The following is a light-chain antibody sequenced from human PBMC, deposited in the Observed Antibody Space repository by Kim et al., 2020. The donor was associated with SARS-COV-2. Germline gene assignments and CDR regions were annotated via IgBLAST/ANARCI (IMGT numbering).Light chain of an antibody. CDR1: QGICAA. Sequence: ETPEETYTSSCGAKQGICAALHWYQQKPHQSPRLLIKYVSQTGTVVPPRFSGSGSGTDFTLTIKRLETEDAVAYYCHQRGSLPWTVGQGTKVDIK. J-gene: IGKJ2*01. CDR2: YVS. V-gene: IGKV6D-21*02. CDR3: HQRGSLPWT.